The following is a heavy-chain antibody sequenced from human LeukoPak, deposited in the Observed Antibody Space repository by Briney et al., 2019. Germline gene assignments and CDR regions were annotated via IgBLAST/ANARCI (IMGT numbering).Heavy chain of an antibody. CDR3: ARRRPRYYYDSSGYKLNWFDP. CDR2: IYYSGST. J-gene: IGHJ5*02. D-gene: IGHD3-22*01. Sequence: SETLSLTCTVSGGSISSSSYYWGWIRQPPGKGLEWIGSIYYSGSTYYNPSLKSRVTISVDTSKNQFSLKLSSVTAADTAVYYCARRRPRYYYDSSGYKLNWFDPWGQGTLVTVSS. V-gene: IGHV4-39*07. CDR1: GGSISSSSYY.